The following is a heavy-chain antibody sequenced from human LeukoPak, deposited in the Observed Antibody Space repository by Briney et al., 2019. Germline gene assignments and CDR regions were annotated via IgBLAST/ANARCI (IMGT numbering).Heavy chain of an antibody. V-gene: IGHV3-7*04. D-gene: IGHD4-11*01. J-gene: IGHJ5*02. CDR3: VRAAYSPNWFDP. CDR2: IKQDGSEK. CDR1: GFSFSTSW. Sequence: GGSLRLSCAASGFSFSTSWMSWVRQAPGRGLEWVANIKQDGSEKYYVDSVRGRFTISRDNAKDSLFLQMNSLGAADTAVCFCVRAAYSPNWFDPWGQGTLVTVSS.